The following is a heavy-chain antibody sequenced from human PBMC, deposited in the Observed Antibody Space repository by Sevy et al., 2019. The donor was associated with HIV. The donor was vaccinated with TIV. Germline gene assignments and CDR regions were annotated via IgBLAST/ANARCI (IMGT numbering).Heavy chain of an antibody. Sequence: GGSLRLSCAASGFTFSVYSMNWVRQAPGKGLEWRSYIGSSGSTIAHADSVKGRFTISRDNAWSSLFLQMNSLRPEDTTVYYCASDVYYSDGSGYDFEHWGHGTLVTVSS. CDR1: GFTFSVYS. V-gene: IGHV3-48*04. CDR3: ASDVYYSDGSGYDFEH. D-gene: IGHD3-22*01. J-gene: IGHJ4*01. CDR2: IGSSGSTI.